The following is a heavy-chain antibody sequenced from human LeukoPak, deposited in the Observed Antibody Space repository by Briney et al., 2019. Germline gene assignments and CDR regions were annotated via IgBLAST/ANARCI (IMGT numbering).Heavy chain of an antibody. J-gene: IGHJ5*02. CDR2: IKQDGSEK. Sequence: PGGSLRLSCAASGFTFSSYWMSWVRQAPGKGLEWVANIKQDGSEKYYVDSVKGRFTISRDNAKNSLYLQMNSLRAEDTAVYYCARGGPPQDTVVVPAAPFDPWGQGTLVTVSS. V-gene: IGHV3-7*01. CDR3: ARGGPPQDTVVVPAAPFDP. CDR1: GFTFSSYW. D-gene: IGHD2-2*01.